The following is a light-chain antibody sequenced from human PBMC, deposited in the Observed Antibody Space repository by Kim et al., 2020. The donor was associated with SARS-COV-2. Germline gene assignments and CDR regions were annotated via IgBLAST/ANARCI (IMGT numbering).Light chain of an antibody. CDR3: SSYAGGNNVV. CDR2: GVS. Sequence: GQSVTISCTGTSSDVGGYNYVSWYQQRPGKAPRLMIYGVSKRPSGVPGRFSGSKSGNTASLTVSGLQAEDEADYYCSSYAGGNNVVFGGGTQLTVL. V-gene: IGLV2-8*01. CDR1: SSDVGGYNY. J-gene: IGLJ2*01.